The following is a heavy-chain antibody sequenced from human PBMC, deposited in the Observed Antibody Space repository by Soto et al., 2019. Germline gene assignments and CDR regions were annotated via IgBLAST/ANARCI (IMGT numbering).Heavy chain of an antibody. CDR1: GGTFSSYA. V-gene: IGHV1-69*13. CDR2: IIPIFGTA. CDR3: ARDRIQLWFSGWYWFDP. Sequence: SVKVSCKASGGTFSSYAISWVRQAPGQGLEWMGGIIPIFGTANYAQKFQGRVTITADESTSTAYMELSSLRSEDTAVYYCARDRIQLWFSGWYWFDPWGQGTLVTAPQ. D-gene: IGHD5-18*01. J-gene: IGHJ5*02.